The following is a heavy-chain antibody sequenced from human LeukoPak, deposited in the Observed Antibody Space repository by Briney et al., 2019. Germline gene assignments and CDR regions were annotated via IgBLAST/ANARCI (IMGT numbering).Heavy chain of an antibody. CDR3: TSGIGTYDY. D-gene: IGHD1-14*01. V-gene: IGHV3-74*03. CDR2: ISKDGGST. CDR1: GLTFSEYW. J-gene: IGHJ4*02. Sequence: GGSLRLSCAVSGLTFSEYWMHWVRQDAGKGLVWVAGISKDGGSTEYADFVKGRCTISRDDAKNTLYLQMNSLTVDDTAVYYCTSGIGTYDYWGLGAQVTVSS.